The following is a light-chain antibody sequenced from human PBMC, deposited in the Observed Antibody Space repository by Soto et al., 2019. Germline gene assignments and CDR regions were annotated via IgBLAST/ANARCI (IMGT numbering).Light chain of an antibody. J-gene: IGLJ1*01. Sequence: QSVLTQPPSVSGAPGQRVTISCTGSSSNIGAGYDVHWYQQLPGTAPKLLIYTNSHRPSGVPDRFSGSKSGTSASLAITGLQAADEADYYCQSYDSSLSSYVFGTGTKVTVL. V-gene: IGLV1-40*01. CDR3: QSYDSSLSSYV. CDR1: SSNIGAGYD. CDR2: TNS.